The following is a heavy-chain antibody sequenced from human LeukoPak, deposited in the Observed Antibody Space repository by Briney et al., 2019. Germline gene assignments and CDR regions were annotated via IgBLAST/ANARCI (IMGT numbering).Heavy chain of an antibody. J-gene: IGHJ6*03. Sequence: PSETLSLTCTVSGDSITDYYWTWIRQPPGKGLEWIGYISYSGSTSYNPSLKSRVTISADTSKNQFSLKLSSVTAADTAVYYCAGEAVDTAMVRIGEYYYYYYMDVWGKGTTVTIS. CDR1: GDSITDYY. V-gene: IGHV4-59*01. CDR2: ISYSGST. CDR3: AGEAVDTAMVRIGEYYYYYYMDV. D-gene: IGHD5-18*01.